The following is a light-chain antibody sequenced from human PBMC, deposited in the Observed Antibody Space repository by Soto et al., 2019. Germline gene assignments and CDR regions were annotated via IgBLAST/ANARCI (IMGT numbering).Light chain of an antibody. CDR1: SSNFGSNS. CDR2: GNN. CDR3: CSYAGGYTYL. J-gene: IGLJ1*01. V-gene: IGLV1-44*01. Sequence: QSVLTQSPSASGTPGQRITISCSGSSSNFGSNSVNWYQQLPGTAPKVVIYGNNQRPSGVPDRFSGSKSGTSASLAISGLQSEDEADYFCCSYAGGYTYLFGTGTKLTVL.